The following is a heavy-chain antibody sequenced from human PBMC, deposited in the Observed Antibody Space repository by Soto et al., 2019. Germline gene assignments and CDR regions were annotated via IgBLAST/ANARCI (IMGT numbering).Heavy chain of an antibody. CDR1: GGSITSNW. Sequence: QVQLQESGPGLMKPSRTLSLTCAVSGGSITSNWWSWVRQPPGKGLEWIAEIFHTGSANYNPSLMSRLTISMDKSKNHLSLNLNSVTAADTAVYYCARHIAVSGTRGFDHWGQGTLVTVSS. J-gene: IGHJ4*02. D-gene: IGHD2-21*01. CDR3: ARHIAVSGTRGFDH. CDR2: IFHTGSA. V-gene: IGHV4-4*02.